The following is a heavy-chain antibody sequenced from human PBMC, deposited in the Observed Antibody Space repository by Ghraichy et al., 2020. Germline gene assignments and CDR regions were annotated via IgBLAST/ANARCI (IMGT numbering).Heavy chain of an antibody. CDR2: INHSGST. J-gene: IGHJ4*02. D-gene: IGHD6-19*01. Sequence: SCAVYGGSFSGYYWSWIRQPPGKGLEWIGEINHSGSTNYNPSLKSRVTISVDTSKNQFSLKLSSVTAADTAVYYCATPKSGWGWDFDYWGQGTLVTVSS. CDR1: GGSFSGYY. V-gene: IGHV4-34*01. CDR3: ATPKSGWGWDFDY.